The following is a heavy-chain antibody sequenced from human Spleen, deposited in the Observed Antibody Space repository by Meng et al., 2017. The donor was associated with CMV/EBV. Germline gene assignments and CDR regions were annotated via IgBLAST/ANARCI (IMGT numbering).Heavy chain of an antibody. CDR3: ARVERGYSGYDYGDYYYGMDV. Sequence: LSLTCAASGFTFSSYSMNWVRQAPGKGLEWVSSITSSSSYIYYADSVKGRFTISRDNAKNSLYLQMNSLRAEDTAVYYCARVERGYSGYDYGDYYYGMDVWGQGTTVTVSS. D-gene: IGHD5-12*01. V-gene: IGHV3-21*01. CDR2: ITSSSSYI. J-gene: IGHJ6*02. CDR1: GFTFSSYS.